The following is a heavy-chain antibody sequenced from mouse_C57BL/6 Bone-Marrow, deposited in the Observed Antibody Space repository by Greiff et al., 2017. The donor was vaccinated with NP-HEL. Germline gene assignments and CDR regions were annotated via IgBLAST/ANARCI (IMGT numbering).Heavy chain of an antibody. CDR3: ARRSSYWYFDV. CDR1: GYTFTSYG. J-gene: IGHJ1*03. V-gene: IGHV1-81*01. Sequence: QVQLQQSGAELARPGASVKLSCKASGYTFTSYGISWVKQRTGQGLEWIGEIYPRSGNTYYNEKFKGKATLTADKSSRTAYMELRSLTSEDSAVYFCARRSSYWYFDVWGTGTTVTVSS. D-gene: IGHD1-1*01. CDR2: IYPRSGNT.